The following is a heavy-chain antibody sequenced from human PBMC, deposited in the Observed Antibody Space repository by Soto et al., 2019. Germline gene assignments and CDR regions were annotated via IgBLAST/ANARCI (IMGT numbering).Heavy chain of an antibody. CDR3: ANGHSLLDYAILTSPLVP. CDR2: ISGSGGST. V-gene: IGHV3-23*01. D-gene: IGHD3-9*01. J-gene: IGHJ5*02. Sequence: GGSLRLSCAASGLTFSSYAMSWVRQAPGKGLEWVSAISGSGGSTYYADSVKGRFTISRDNSKNTLYLQMNSLRAEDTAVYYCANGHSLLDYAILTSPLVPCGQATL. CDR1: GLTFSSYA.